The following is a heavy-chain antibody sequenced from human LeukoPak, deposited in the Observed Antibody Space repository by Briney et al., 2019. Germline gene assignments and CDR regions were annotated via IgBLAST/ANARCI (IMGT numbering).Heavy chain of an antibody. J-gene: IGHJ3*02. CDR2: ISAYNGNT. CDR3: ARTMPGDAFDI. V-gene: IGHV1-18*01. Sequence: GASVKVSCKASGYTFTSYAMNWVRQAPGQGLEWMGWISAYNGNTNYAQKLQGRVTMTTDTSTSTAYMELRSLRSDDTAVYYCARTMPGDAFDIWGQGTMVTVSS. D-gene: IGHD2-2*01. CDR1: GYTFTSYA.